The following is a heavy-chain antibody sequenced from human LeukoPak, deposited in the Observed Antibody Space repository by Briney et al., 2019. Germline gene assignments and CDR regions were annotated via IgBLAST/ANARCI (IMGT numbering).Heavy chain of an antibody. CDR3: AVRRLSSGWYGGIDY. J-gene: IGHJ4*02. V-gene: IGHV4-38-2*02. CDR1: GYSISSGYY. CDR2: IYHSGST. Sequence: SETLSLTCTVSGYSISSGYYWGWIRQPPGKGLEWIGSIYHSGSTYYNPSLKSRVTISVDTSKNQFSLKLSSVTAADTAVYYCAVRRLSSGWYGGIDYWGQGTLVTVSS. D-gene: IGHD6-19*01.